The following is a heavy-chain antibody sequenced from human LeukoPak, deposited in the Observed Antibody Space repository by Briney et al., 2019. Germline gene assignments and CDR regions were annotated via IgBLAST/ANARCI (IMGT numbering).Heavy chain of an antibody. CDR2: ISYDGSNK. V-gene: IGHV3-30-3*01. D-gene: IGHD2-21*02. J-gene: IGHJ4*02. CDR3: ARDEAHGVTVASSFGY. CDR1: GFTFSSYA. Sequence: AGGSLRLSCAASGFTFSSYAMHWVRQAPGKGLEWVAVISYDGSNKYYADSVKGRFTISRDNSKNTLYLQMNSLRAEDTAVYYCARDEAHGVTVASSFGYWGQGTLVTVSS.